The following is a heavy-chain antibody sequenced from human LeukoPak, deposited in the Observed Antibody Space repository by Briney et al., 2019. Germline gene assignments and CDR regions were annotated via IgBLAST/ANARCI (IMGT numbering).Heavy chain of an antibody. Sequence: GGSLRLSCAASGFTFSDAWMSWVRQAPGKGLEWVGRIKPKTDGETTEYAAPVKGRFSISRDDSKNMLYLQMNSLKTEDTAVYYCITPLPYSAQGGQGTLVTVSS. V-gene: IGHV3-15*01. J-gene: IGHJ4*02. D-gene: IGHD2-21*01. CDR3: ITPLPYSAQ. CDR1: GFTFSDAW. CDR2: IKPKTDGETT.